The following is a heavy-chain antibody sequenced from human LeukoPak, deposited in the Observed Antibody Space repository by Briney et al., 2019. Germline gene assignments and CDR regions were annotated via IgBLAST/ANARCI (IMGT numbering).Heavy chain of an antibody. D-gene: IGHD2-15*01. V-gene: IGHV3-33*01. Sequence: GGSLRLSCAASGFTFSSYGMHWVRQAPGKGLEWVAVIWYDGSDKYYADSVKGRFTISRDNSKNTLYLQMDSLRTEDTAVYYCARDVLVAASNWFDPWGQGTLVTVSS. CDR1: GFTFSSYG. CDR3: ARDVLVAASNWFDP. J-gene: IGHJ5*02. CDR2: IWYDGSDK.